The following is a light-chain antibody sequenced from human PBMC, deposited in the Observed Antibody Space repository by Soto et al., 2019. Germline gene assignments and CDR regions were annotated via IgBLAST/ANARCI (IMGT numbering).Light chain of an antibody. CDR3: QQYGSSPTWT. V-gene: IGKV3-20*01. Sequence: ILLTQSPATLSVPPGERATLSCRGSQGVSSNYLAWYQQKSGPAPRLLLYGTSSRATGIPDRFSGSGSGTDFTLTISRLEPEDFAVYYCQQYGSSPTWTFGQGTKVDIK. CDR2: GTS. CDR1: QGVSSNY. J-gene: IGKJ1*01.